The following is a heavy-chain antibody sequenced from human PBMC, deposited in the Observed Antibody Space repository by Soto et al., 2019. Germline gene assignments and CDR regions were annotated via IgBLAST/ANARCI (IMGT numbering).Heavy chain of an antibody. D-gene: IGHD1-7*01. CDR3: AKGGTGTTVGRYMDV. Sequence: PGGSLRLSCAASGFTFSTFAMSWVRQAPGKGLEWVSAISGSGGSTFYADSVKGRFTISRDNSKNTLYLQMNSLRAEDTALYYCAKGGTGTTVGRYMDVWGKGTTVTVSS. J-gene: IGHJ6*03. CDR1: GFTFSTFA. CDR2: ISGSGGST. V-gene: IGHV3-23*01.